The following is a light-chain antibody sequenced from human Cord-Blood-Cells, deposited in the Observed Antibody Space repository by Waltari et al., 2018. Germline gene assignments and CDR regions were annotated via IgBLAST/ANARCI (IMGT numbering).Light chain of an antibody. Sequence: SYVLTQPPSVSVAPGKTARITCGGNNIGSKSVHWYQQKPGQAPVLVTYYDSDRPSGIPERFSVSNSGNTATLTISRVEAGDEADYYCQVWDSSSDHYVFGTGTKVTVL. CDR2: YDS. CDR1: NIGSKS. V-gene: IGLV3-21*04. CDR3: QVWDSSSDHYV. J-gene: IGLJ1*01.